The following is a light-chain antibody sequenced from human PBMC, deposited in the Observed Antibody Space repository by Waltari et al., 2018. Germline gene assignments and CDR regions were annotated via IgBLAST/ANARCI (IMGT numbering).Light chain of an antibody. CDR1: SNDVGNSKH. CDR3: LSYTSSITFV. Sequence: QPALTQPASVSGSPGQSITISCTGTSNDVGNSKHVCWYQQHPGKAPKLIISEVTDRPSGVSDRFSGSKSGNTASLTISGLQAEDEADYYCLSYTSSITFVFGGGTKVSVL. J-gene: IGLJ2*01. V-gene: IGLV2-23*02. CDR2: EVT.